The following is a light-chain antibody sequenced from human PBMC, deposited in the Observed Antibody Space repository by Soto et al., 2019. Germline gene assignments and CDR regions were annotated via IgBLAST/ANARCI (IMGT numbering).Light chain of an antibody. CDR3: QSYDSSLSGSYV. CDR2: DNN. J-gene: IGLJ1*01. V-gene: IGLV1-40*01. CDR1: SSNIGAGYD. Sequence: QAVVTQPPSVSGAPGQRVTISCTGSSSNIGAGYDVHWYQQLPGTAPKLLIYDNNNRPSGVPDRFSGSKSGTSASLAITGLQAEDEADYYCQSYDSSLSGSYVFGSGTQLTVL.